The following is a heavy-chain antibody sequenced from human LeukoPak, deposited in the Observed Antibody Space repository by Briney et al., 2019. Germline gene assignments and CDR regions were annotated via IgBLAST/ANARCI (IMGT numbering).Heavy chain of an antibody. D-gene: IGHD3-10*01. CDR3: ARVRGIEEFDY. Sequence: PGGSLRLSCTASGFTFADYAMSWVRQAPGKGLEWVGFIRGNAYGGTTEYAASVQGRFTISRHDSTSIAYLQMNSLKTEDTAVYYCARVRGIEEFDYWGQGTLVTVSS. J-gene: IGHJ4*02. CDR2: IRGNAYGGTT. V-gene: IGHV3-49*04. CDR1: GFTFADYA.